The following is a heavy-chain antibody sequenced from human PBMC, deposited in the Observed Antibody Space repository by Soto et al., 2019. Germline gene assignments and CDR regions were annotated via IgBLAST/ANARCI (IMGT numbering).Heavy chain of an antibody. CDR1: GFTFSSYS. CDR2: ISSSSSTI. J-gene: IGHJ6*02. CDR3: ARDRCSSTSCYAGYYYYGMDV. D-gene: IGHD2-2*01. Sequence: GESLKISCAASGFTFSSYSMNWVRQAPGKGLEWVSYISSSSSTIYYADSVKGRFTISRDNAKNSLYLQMNSLRDEDTAVYYCARDRCSSTSCYAGYYYYGMDVWGQGTTVTVSS. V-gene: IGHV3-48*02.